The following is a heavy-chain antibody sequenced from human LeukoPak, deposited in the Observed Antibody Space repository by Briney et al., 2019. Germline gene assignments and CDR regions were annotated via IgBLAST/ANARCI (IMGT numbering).Heavy chain of an antibody. Sequence: SETLSLTCSVSGASISSYYWSWIRQSPGKGLAWIGYIYYSGSTHYNPSLKSRVTISVDTSKNQFSLKLSSVTAADTAVYYCASGPYPAAGTDHQFDYWGQGTLVTVSS. CDR2: IYYSGST. V-gene: IGHV4-59*01. CDR3: ASGPYPAAGTDHQFDY. CDR1: GASISSYY. J-gene: IGHJ4*02. D-gene: IGHD6-13*01.